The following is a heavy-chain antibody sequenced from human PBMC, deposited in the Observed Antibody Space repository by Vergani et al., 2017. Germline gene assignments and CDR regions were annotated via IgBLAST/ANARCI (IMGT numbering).Heavy chain of an antibody. Sequence: QVQLQESGPGLVKPSETLSLTCTVSGYSISSGYYWGWIRQPPGKGLEWIGSIYHSGSTYYNPSLKSRVTISVDTSKNQFSLKLSSVTAADTAVYYCERGGVGFTTRIDYWGQGTLVTVSS. D-gene: IGHD1-26*01. CDR3: ERGGVGFTTRIDY. CDR2: IYHSGST. V-gene: IGHV4-38-2*02. J-gene: IGHJ4*02. CDR1: GYSISSGYY.